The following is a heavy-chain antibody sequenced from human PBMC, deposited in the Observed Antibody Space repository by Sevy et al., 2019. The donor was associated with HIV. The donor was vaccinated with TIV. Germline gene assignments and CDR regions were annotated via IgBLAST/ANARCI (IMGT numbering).Heavy chain of an antibody. CDR2: IGTLGDT. V-gene: IGHV3-13*01. Sequence: GGSLRLSCAGYGFSFSGSDMHWVRQPTGKGLEWISSIGTLGDTFYADSVKGRFTISRDNDKSSVYLEMSSLRAGDTALYYCVRGLQTHCDRTACPLDHWGQGTLVTVSS. J-gene: IGHJ5*02. CDR3: VRGLQTHCDRTACPLDH. CDR1: GFSFSGSD. D-gene: IGHD2-21*01.